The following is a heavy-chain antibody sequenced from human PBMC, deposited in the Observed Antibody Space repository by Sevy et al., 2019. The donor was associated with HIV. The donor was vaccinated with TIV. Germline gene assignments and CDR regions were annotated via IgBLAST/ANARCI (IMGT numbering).Heavy chain of an antibody. D-gene: IGHD6-19*01. CDR2: IFSSGST. J-gene: IGHJ4*02. Sequence: GGSLRLSCAISGFTVNDKYIIWVRQAPGKGLEWVSVIFSSGSTYYADSAKGRFTISRDNSKNTVDLQMDSVRAEDTAVYYCVSLFLSYRSGWSYFDYWGQGTLVTVSS. CDR3: VSLFLSYRSGWSYFDY. V-gene: IGHV3-66*02. CDR1: GFTVNDKY.